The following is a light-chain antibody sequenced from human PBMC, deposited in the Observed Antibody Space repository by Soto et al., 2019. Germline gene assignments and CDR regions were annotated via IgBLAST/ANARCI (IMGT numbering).Light chain of an antibody. CDR1: SSNIGAGYY. CDR2: GNS. Sequence: QSVLTQPPSVSGAPGQRVTISCTGSSSNIGAGYYVHWYQQLPGTAPKLLIYGNSNRPSGVPDRFSGSKSGTSASLAITGLQAEDEADYYCQSYDSSLSSDVFGTGTKVTVL. CDR3: QSYDSSLSSDV. J-gene: IGLJ1*01. V-gene: IGLV1-40*01.